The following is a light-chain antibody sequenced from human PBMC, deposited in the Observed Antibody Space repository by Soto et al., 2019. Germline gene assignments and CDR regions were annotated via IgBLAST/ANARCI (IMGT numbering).Light chain of an antibody. V-gene: IGKV1-5*03. Sequence: IQMTQSPSILSASIGDRVNISCRDSQSINTWLAWYQHKPGKAPKLLISKVSTLESGVPSRFSGSASGTEFTLTISSLQPEDYATYYCQQYNYYWTFGQGTKVEV. CDR2: KVS. J-gene: IGKJ1*01. CDR3: QQYNYYWT. CDR1: QSINTW.